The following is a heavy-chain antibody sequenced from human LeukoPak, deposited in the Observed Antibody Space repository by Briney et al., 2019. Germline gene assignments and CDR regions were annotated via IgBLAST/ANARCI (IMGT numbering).Heavy chain of an antibody. CDR2: INHSGST. D-gene: IGHD3-22*01. J-gene: IGHJ4*02. V-gene: IGHV4-34*01. CDR3: ARDPYPTENYYDSSGYYDY. CDR1: GGSFSGYY. Sequence: PSETLSLTCAVYGGSFSGYYWSWIRQPPGKGLEWIGEINHSGSTSYKSSLKSRVNISVDTSKKQFSLRLSSVTAADTAVYYCARDPYPTENYYDSSGYYDYWGQGTLVTVSS.